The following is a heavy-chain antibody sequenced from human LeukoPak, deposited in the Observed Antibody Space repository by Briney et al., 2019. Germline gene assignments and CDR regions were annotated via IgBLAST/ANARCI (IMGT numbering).Heavy chain of an antibody. V-gene: IGHV1-2*02. Sequence: ASVKVSCKASGYTFSGYYLHWVRQAPGQGLEWMGWISPTCGGTNYAQKFQGRVTMTRDTSISTAYMELSRLRSDDTALYYCARDHDHSYDYWGQGTLVTVSS. CDR2: ISPTCGGT. D-gene: IGHD3-3*01. CDR1: GYTFSGYY. J-gene: IGHJ4*02. CDR3: ARDHDHSYDY.